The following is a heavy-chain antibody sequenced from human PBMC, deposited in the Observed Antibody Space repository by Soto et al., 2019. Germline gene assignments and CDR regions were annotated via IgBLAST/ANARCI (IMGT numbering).Heavy chain of an antibody. CDR3: ASSGLRFLEWFAFDY. CDR2: ISSSSSTI. D-gene: IGHD3-3*01. Sequence: PGGSLRLCCAASGFTFSSYSMNWVRQAPGKGLEWVSYISSSSSTIYYADSVKGRFTISRDNAKNSLYLQMNSLRDEDTAVYYCASSGLRFLEWFAFDYWGQGTLVTVS. CDR1: GFTFSSYS. V-gene: IGHV3-48*02. J-gene: IGHJ4*02.